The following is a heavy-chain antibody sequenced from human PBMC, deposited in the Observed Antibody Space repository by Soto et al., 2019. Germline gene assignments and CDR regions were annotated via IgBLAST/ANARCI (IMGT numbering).Heavy chain of an antibody. CDR1: GFTLDSYA. CDR2: ISGSGVRT. Sequence: DVQLLESGGGLSQPGGSLRLSCAASGFTLDSYAMSWVRQAPGKGLEWVSDISGSGVRTHYADSVMGRFTVSRDMSKNTRHLQMNSLRAEDTAIYYCAKDRPPFVAWGQGALVTVSS. V-gene: IGHV3-23*01. CDR3: AKDRPPFVA. D-gene: IGHD3-3*02. J-gene: IGHJ5*02.